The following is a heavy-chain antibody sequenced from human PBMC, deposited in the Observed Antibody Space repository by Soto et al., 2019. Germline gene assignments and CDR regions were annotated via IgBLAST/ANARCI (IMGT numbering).Heavy chain of an antibody. J-gene: IGHJ5*02. CDR1: GHSFTSYW. D-gene: IGHD2-15*01. V-gene: IGHV5-51*01. CDR3: AREYCNGGTCYSP. Sequence: GESLKISCKDSGHSFTSYWIAWVRQMPGKGLEWMGIIYPGDSDTRYSPSFQGQVTISADKSINTAYLQWTSLRASDTAMYYCAREYCNGGTCYSPWGQGTLVTV. CDR2: IYPGDSDT.